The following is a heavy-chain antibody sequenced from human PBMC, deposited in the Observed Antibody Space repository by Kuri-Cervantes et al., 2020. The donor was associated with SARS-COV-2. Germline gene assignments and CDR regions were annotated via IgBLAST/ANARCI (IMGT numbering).Heavy chain of an antibody. V-gene: IGHV4-34*01. CDR3: ARGVRFLDPKYYYFYYYMDV. Sequence: SETLSLTCAVSGGSFSGYYWSWIRQPPGKGLEWIGEINHGGGTNYNPSLMSRVTISVDTSKNQFSLKLRSVTAADTAVYYCARGVRFLDPKYYYFYYYMDVWGKGTTVTVSS. D-gene: IGHD3-3*01. CDR2: INHGGGT. CDR1: GGSFSGYY. J-gene: IGHJ6*03.